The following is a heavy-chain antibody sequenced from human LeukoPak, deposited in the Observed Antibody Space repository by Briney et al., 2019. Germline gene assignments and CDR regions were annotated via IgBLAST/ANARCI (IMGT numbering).Heavy chain of an antibody. J-gene: IGHJ4*02. CDR3: ARDPPNWGFGY. D-gene: IGHD7-27*01. CDR1: GFTFTIFG. CDR2: ISSSSSTI. Sequence: GGSLRLSCAASGFTFTIFGLNWVRQAPGKGLEWVSYISSSSSTIYYADSVRGRFTISRDNAKKSLYLRMNSLRAEDTAVYYCARDPPNWGFGYWGQGTLVTVSS. V-gene: IGHV3-48*01.